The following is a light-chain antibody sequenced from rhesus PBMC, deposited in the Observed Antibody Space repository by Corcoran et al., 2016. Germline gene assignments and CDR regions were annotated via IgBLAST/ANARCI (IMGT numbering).Light chain of an antibody. J-gene: IGKJ1*01. V-gene: IGKV1-18*01. CDR3: QQGYNTPRT. CDR2: AAS. CDR1: QGISSW. Sequence: DIQMTQSPSSLSASVGDKVTITCRASQGISSWLAWYPMKPGKAPKLLIYAASSFQSGVPSRFSGSGCGTYYTLTISSLQPEEFATYYCQQGYNTPRTFGQGTKVEIK.